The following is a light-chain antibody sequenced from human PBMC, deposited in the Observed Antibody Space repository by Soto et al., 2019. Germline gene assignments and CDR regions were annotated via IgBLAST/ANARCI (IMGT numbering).Light chain of an antibody. J-gene: IGKJ4*01. CDR1: QTVSSF. Sequence: VLTQSPATLSLSPGERATLSCRASQTVSSFLAWYQQKPGQAPRLLIHDSSDRATGIPARFSGSGSGTDFTLTISSLEPEDVAVYYCQQRSNWPLTFGGGTMVEI. CDR3: QQRSNWPLT. CDR2: DSS. V-gene: IGKV3-11*01.